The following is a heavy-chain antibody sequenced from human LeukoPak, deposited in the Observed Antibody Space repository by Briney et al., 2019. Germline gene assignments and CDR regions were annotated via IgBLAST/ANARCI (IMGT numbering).Heavy chain of an antibody. CDR2: ISYDGYDK. V-gene: IGHV3-30-3*01. CDR1: GFTFSSYA. Sequence: PERSLRLSCAASGFTFSSYAMHWVRQTPGKGLEWVTLISYDGYDKSYADSVRGRFTISRDNSKNTLYLQMDSLRSEDTAVYYCARDFFPIVDSSWYEIGYWGQGTLVTVSS. CDR3: ARDFFPIVDSSWYEIGY. J-gene: IGHJ4*02. D-gene: IGHD6-13*01.